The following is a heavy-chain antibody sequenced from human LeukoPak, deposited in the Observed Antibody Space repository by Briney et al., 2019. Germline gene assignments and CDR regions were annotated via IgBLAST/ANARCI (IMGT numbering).Heavy chain of an antibody. CDR3: TRIKWDLTYFDY. V-gene: IGHV3-74*01. J-gene: IGHJ4*02. CDR1: GFTLNNYW. CDR2: INVGGSSI. D-gene: IGHD1-26*01. Sequence: GGSLRLSCAASGFTLNNYWMHWVRQAPGKGLVWVSRINVGGSSISYADSVKGRFTISRDNARNTLYLQMNSLRAEDTAVYYCTRIKWDLTYFDYWGQGTLVTASS.